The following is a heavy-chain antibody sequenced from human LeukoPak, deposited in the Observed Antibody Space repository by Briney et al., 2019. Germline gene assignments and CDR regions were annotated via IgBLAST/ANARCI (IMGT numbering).Heavy chain of an antibody. CDR2: ISSSGSTI. CDR3: ARGSRDYYYYYGMDV. J-gene: IGHJ6*02. CDR1: GFTFSSYE. V-gene: IGHV3-48*03. D-gene: IGHD2/OR15-2a*01. Sequence: QTGGSLRLSCAASGFTFSSYEMNWVRQAPGKGLEWVSYISSSGSTIYYADSVKGRFTISRDNAKNSLYLQMNSLRAEDTAVYYCARGSRDYYYYYGMDVWGQGTTVTVSS.